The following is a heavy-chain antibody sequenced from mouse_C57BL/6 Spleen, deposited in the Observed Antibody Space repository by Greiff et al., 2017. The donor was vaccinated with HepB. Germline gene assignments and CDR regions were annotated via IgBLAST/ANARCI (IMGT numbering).Heavy chain of an antibody. CDR1: GFTFSDYY. CDR3: ARDQELYWYFDV. Sequence: EVKVVESEGGLVQPGSSMKLSCTASGFTFSDYYMAWVRQVPEKGLEWVANINYDGSSTYYLDSLKSRFIISRDNAKNILYLQMSSLKSEDTATYYCARDQELYWYFDVWGTGTTVTVSS. V-gene: IGHV5-16*01. J-gene: IGHJ1*03. CDR2: INYDGSST. D-gene: IGHD3-2*02.